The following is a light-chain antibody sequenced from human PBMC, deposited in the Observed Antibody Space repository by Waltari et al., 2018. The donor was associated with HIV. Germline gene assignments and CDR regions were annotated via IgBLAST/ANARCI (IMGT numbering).Light chain of an antibody. CDR2: SNN. CDR1: RSNIGSNT. CDR3: ASRDDSLNGPV. J-gene: IGLJ2*01. V-gene: IGLV1-44*01. Sequence: QSVLTQPPSASGTPGQRVTISCSGSRSNIGSNTVSWYQQLPGTAPKLFIYSNNQRPSGVPDRFSGSKSGTSASLAISGLQSEDEADYYCASRDDSLNGPVFGRGTKLTVL.